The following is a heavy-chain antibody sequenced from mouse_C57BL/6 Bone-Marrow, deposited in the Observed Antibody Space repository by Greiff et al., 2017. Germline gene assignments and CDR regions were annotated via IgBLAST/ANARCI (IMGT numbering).Heavy chain of an antibody. CDR1: GYTFTDYE. J-gene: IGHJ2*01. CDR2: IDPETGGT. V-gene: IGHV1-15*01. Sequence: QVQLQQSGAELVRPGASVTLSCKPSGYTFTDYEMHWVKQTPVHGLEWIGAIDPETGGTAYNQKFKGKAILTADKSSSTAYMELRSLTSEDSAVYYCTDYGSSLFDYWGQGTTLTVSS. D-gene: IGHD1-1*01. CDR3: TDYGSSLFDY.